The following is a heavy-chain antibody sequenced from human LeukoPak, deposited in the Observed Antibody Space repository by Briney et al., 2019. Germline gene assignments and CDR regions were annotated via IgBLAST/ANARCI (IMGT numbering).Heavy chain of an antibody. D-gene: IGHD3-22*01. J-gene: IGHJ6*03. Sequence: SVKVSCKASGGTFSSYAISWVRQAPGQGLEWMGGIIPIFGTANYAQKFLGRVTITTDESTSTAYMELSSLRSEDTAVYYCASASKNYYDSSGYTTNYYYYMDVWGQGTTVTVSS. V-gene: IGHV1-69*05. CDR3: ASASKNYYDSSGYTTNYYYYMDV. CDR1: GGTFSSYA. CDR2: IIPIFGTA.